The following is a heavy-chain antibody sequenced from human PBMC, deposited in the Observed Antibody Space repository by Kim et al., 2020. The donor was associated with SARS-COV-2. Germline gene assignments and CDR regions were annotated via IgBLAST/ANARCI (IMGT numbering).Heavy chain of an antibody. CDR3: ARLEMAATNFDY. Sequence: SETLSLTCTVSGGSISSSSYYWGWIRQPPGKGLEWIGSIYYSGSTYYNPSLESRVTISVDTSKNQFSLKLSSVTAADTAVYYCARLEMAATNFDYWGQGTLVTVSS. CDR2: IYYSGST. CDR1: GGSISSSSYY. V-gene: IGHV4-39*01. J-gene: IGHJ4*02. D-gene: IGHD4-17*01.